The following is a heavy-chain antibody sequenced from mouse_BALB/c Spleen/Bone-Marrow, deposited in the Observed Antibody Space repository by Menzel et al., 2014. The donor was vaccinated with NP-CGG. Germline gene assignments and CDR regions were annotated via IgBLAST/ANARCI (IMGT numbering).Heavy chain of an antibody. J-gene: IGHJ4*01. CDR2: IDPSDSET. D-gene: IGHD2-2*01. CDR1: GYSFTSYW. CDR3: AREAGYYCAMDY. V-gene: IGHV1S126*01. Sequence: VQLQQSGPQLVRPGASVKISCKASGYSFTSYWMHWVKQRPGQGLEWIGMIDPSDSETRLNQKFKDKATLTVDKSSSTAYMQLSSPTSEDSAVYYCAREAGYYCAMDYWGQGTSVTVSS.